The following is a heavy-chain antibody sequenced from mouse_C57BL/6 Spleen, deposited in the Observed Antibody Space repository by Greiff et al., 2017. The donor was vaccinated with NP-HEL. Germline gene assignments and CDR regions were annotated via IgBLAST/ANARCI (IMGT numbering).Heavy chain of an antibody. V-gene: IGHV14-2*01. CDR2: IDPEDGET. D-gene: IGHD1-1*01. J-gene: IGHJ4*01. Sequence: VHVKQSGAELVKPGASVKLSCTASGFNIKDYYMHWVKQRTEQGLEWIGRIDPEDGETKYATKFQGKATITADTSSNTAYLQLSSLTSEDTAVYYCARSAHGSSRWDYWGQGTSVTVSS. CDR3: ARSAHGSSRWDY. CDR1: GFNIKDYY.